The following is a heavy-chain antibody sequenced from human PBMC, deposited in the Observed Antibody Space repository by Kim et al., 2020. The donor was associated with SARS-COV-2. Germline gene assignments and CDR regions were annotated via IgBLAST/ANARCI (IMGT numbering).Heavy chain of an antibody. CDR1: GFNFSDYN. D-gene: IGHD3-3*01. Sequence: GGSLRPSCAASGFNFSDYNMNWVRQAPGKGLEWVSSISSSSNYIYYADSVKGRFTISRDNAKNSLYLQMNSLRAEDTAIYYCAKTFFDFWSSYYDNWFDP. CDR3: AKTFFDFWSSYYDNWFDP. CDR2: ISSSSNYI. V-gene: IGHV3-21*01. J-gene: IGHJ5*02.